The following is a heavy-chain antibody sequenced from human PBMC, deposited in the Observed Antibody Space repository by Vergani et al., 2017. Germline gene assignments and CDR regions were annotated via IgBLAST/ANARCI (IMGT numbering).Heavy chain of an antibody. CDR1: GYTLTELS. J-gene: IGHJ6*03. CDR2: INPNSGGT. Sequence: QVQLVQSGAEVKKPGASVKVSCKVSGYTLTELSMHWVRQAPGKGLEWMGWINPNSGGTNYAQKFQGRVTMTRDTSISTAYMELSRLRSDDTAVYYCARGRVVPAAPTDYYMDVWGKGTTVTVSS. CDR3: ARGRVVPAAPTDYYMDV. V-gene: IGHV1-2*02. D-gene: IGHD2-2*01.